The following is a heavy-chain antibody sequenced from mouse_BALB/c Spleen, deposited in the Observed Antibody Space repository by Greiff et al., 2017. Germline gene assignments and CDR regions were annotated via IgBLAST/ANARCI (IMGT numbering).Heavy chain of an antibody. V-gene: IGHV5-6-5*01. J-gene: IGHJ3*01. CDR2: ISSGGST. CDR3: ARYGNYSAWFAY. CDR1: GFTFSSYA. Sequence: VQLKESGGGLVKPGGSLKLSCAASGFTFSSYAMSWVRQTPEKRLEWVASISSGGSTYYPDSVKGRFTISRDNARNILYLQMSSLRSEDTAMYYCARYGNYSAWFAYWGQGTLVTVSA. D-gene: IGHD2-1*01.